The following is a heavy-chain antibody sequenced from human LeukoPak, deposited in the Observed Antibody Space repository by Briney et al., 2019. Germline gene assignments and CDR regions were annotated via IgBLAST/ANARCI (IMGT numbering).Heavy chain of an antibody. J-gene: IGHJ4*02. CDR2: INPNSGGT. Sequence: GASVKVSCKASGYTFTGYYMHWVRQAPGQGLEWMGWINPNSGGTNYAQKFQGWVTMTRDTSISTAYMELSRLRSDDTAVYYCARVSRYSYGTYYFDYWGQGTLVTVSS. CDR3: ARVSRYSYGTYYFDY. V-gene: IGHV1-2*04. D-gene: IGHD5-18*01. CDR1: GYTFTGYY.